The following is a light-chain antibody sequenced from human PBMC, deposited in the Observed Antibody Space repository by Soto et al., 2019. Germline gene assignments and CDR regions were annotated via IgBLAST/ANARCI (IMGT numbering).Light chain of an antibody. CDR3: QQYESYVT. V-gene: IGKV1-5*01. Sequence: DIQMTQSPSTLSASVGDRVTITCRASLSIASYLAWYQQKPGKPPKLLIYDASSLESGVPSRLSGSGSGTEFTLTISSLQPDDSATYYCQQYESYVTFGQGTKVEIK. J-gene: IGKJ1*01. CDR2: DAS. CDR1: LSIASY.